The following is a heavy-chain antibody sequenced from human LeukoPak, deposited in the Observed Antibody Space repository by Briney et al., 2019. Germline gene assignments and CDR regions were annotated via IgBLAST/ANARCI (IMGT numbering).Heavy chain of an antibody. V-gene: IGHV3-33*01. CDR2: IWYDGSNK. Sequence: GGSLRLSCAASGFTFSSYGMHWVRQAPGKGLEWVAVIWYDGSNKFYADSVKGRFTISRDNSKNTLYLQMNSLRAEDTAVYYCAREYSAGWFDPWGQGTLVTVSS. J-gene: IGHJ5*02. CDR3: AREYSAGWFDP. D-gene: IGHD6-13*01. CDR1: GFTFSSYG.